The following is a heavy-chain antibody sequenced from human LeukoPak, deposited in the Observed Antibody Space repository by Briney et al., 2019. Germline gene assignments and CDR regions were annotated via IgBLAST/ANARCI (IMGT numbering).Heavy chain of an antibody. CDR1: GFTFSTYT. Sequence: PGGSLRLSCAASGFTFSTYTMNWVRQAPGKGLEWVSSITTSSSYIYYADSVKGRFTISRDNAKNSLYLQMSSLRPEDTAVYYCAKGEYHQDGIGENRFDNWGQGALVTVSS. D-gene: IGHD5-24*01. CDR3: AKGEYHQDGIGENRFDN. V-gene: IGHV3-21*01. CDR2: ITTSSSYI. J-gene: IGHJ4*02.